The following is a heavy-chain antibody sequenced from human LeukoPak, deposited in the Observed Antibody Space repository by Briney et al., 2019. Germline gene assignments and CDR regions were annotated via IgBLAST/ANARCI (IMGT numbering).Heavy chain of an antibody. J-gene: IGHJ4*02. Sequence: SETLSLTCTVSGGSISSYYWSWIRQPPGKGLEWIGYIYYSGSTNYNPSLKSRVTISVDTSKNQFSLKLSSVTAADTAVYYCARAGYSSGWYSGIDYWGQGTLVTVSS. CDR3: ARAGYSSGWYSGIDY. CDR2: IYYSGST. V-gene: IGHV4-59*01. D-gene: IGHD6-19*01. CDR1: GGSISSYY.